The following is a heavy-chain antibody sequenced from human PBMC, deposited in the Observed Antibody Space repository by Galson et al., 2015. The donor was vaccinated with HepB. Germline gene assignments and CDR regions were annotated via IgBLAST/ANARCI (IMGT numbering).Heavy chain of an antibody. D-gene: IGHD6-13*01. CDR3: AKEGYSSSTYYYYGMDV. J-gene: IGHJ6*02. CDR1: GFTFSSYA. CDR2: ISGSGGST. Sequence: SLRLSCAASGFTFSSYAMSWVRQAPGKGLEWVSAISGSGGSTYYADSVKGRFTISRDNSKNTPYLQMNSLRAEDTAVYYCAKEGYSSSTYYYYGMDVWGQGTTVTVSS. V-gene: IGHV3-23*01.